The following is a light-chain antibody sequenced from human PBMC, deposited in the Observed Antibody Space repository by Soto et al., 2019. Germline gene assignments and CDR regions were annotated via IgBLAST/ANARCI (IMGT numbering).Light chain of an antibody. V-gene: IGLV2-14*01. CDR3: SSYTSSSTTVV. CDR2: EVS. Sequence: QSALTQPASLSGSPGQSITISCTGTISDVGGYNYVSWYQQHPGKAPKLMIYEVSNRPSGVSNRFSGSKSGNTASLTISGLQAEDEADYYCSSYTSSSTTVVFGGGTKVTVL. J-gene: IGLJ2*01. CDR1: ISDVGGYNY.